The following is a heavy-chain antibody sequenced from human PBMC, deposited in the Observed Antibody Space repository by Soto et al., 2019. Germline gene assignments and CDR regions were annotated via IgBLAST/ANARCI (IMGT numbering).Heavy chain of an antibody. V-gene: IGHV4-39*01. J-gene: IGHJ4*02. CDR3: SGGSCYSGVCLPVN. CDR1: GASISSISYY. Sequence: SETLSLTCTVSGASISSISYYWGWIRQPPGQGLEWIGSIYSSGGTYYSPSLKSRITISLDTSKNQFSLKLSSVTATDTAVYYCSGGSCYSGVCLPVNWGQGTLVTVSS. CDR2: IYSSGGT. D-gene: IGHD2-15*01.